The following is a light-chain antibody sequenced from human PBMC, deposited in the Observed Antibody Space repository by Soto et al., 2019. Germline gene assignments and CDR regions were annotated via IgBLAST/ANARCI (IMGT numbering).Light chain of an antibody. J-gene: IGKJ1*01. CDR3: QQHDASFTWK. V-gene: IGKV3-20*01. Sequence: EIVLTHSPGTLSLSPGERAILSCRASQSVSSSSLAWYQQTPGQAPRLLIYAASSRATGIPDRFTGSGSGTDFTLTISRLEPEDFAVYYCQQHDASFTWKFGQGTKVDIK. CDR1: QSVSSSS. CDR2: AAS.